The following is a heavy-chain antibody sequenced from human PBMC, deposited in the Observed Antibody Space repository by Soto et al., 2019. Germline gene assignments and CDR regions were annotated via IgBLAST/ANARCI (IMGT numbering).Heavy chain of an antibody. CDR2: ISSSGGST. J-gene: IGHJ4*02. V-gene: IGHV3-23*01. D-gene: IGHD3-22*01. CDR3: AKYQPMTQPRPYFDY. CDR1: GFTFSSYA. Sequence: TGGSLRLSCAASGFTFSSYAMSWVRQAPGKGLGWVSAISSSGGSTFYADSVKGRFTISRDNSRNTLYLQMNSLRAEDTAIYYCAKYQPMTQPRPYFDYWGQGTLVTVS.